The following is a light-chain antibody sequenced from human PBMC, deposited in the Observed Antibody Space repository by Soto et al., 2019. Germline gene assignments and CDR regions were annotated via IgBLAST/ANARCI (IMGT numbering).Light chain of an antibody. Sequence: EIVLTQSPGTLSLSPGERATLSCRASQSVSGSCLAWYQQKPGQAPRLLTYGASSRATGIPDRFRGSGSGTDFTLTISRLEPEDFAGYYCQQYGSSPFTFGPGTKVDIK. CDR3: QQYGSSPFT. J-gene: IGKJ3*01. CDR1: QSVSGSC. V-gene: IGKV3-20*01. CDR2: GAS.